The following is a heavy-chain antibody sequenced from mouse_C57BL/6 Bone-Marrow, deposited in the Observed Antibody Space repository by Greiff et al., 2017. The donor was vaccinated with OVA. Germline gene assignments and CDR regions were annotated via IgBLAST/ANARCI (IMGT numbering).Heavy chain of an antibody. Sequence: EVNLVESGGGLVKPGGSLKLSCAASGFTFSSYAMSWVRQTPEKRLEWVATISDGGSYTYYPDNVKGRFTISRDNAKNNLYLQMSHLKSEDTAMYYCARDWWTWFAYWGQGTLVTVSA. D-gene: IGHD1-1*02. V-gene: IGHV5-4*01. J-gene: IGHJ3*01. CDR1: GFTFSSYA. CDR3: ARDWWTWFAY. CDR2: ISDGGSYT.